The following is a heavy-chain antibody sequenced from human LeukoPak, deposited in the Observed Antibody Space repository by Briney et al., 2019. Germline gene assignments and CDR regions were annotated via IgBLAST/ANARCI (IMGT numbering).Heavy chain of an antibody. V-gene: IGHV3-74*01. J-gene: IGHJ4*02. CDR3: SKDDCVNGICYFDK. CDR2: ITSDGRNT. Sequence: PGGSLRLSCAASGFSFSTTWMNWVRQAPGKGLVSVSRITSDGRNTVYADSVKGRFTISRDSSKNTMYLQMNNLRAEDTAVYYCSKDDCVNGICYFDKWGQGTLVTVSS. CDR1: GFSFSTTW. D-gene: IGHD2-8*01.